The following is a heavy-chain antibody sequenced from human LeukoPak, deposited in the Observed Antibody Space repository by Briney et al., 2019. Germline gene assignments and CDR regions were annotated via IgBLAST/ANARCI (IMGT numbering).Heavy chain of an antibody. Sequence: GGSLRLSCAASGFTFGSYGMHWVRQAPGKGLEWVAVLWYDGSNKYYADSVKGRFIISRDNSKDTLYLQMNSLRVEGTAVYYCARAHAGILTGYYLDYWGQGTLVTVSS. J-gene: IGHJ4*02. CDR3: ARAHAGILTGYYLDY. CDR1: GFTFGSYG. CDR2: LWYDGSNK. D-gene: IGHD3-9*01. V-gene: IGHV3-33*01.